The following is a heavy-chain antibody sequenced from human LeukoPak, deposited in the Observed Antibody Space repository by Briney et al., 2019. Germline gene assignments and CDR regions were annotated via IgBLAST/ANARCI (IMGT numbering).Heavy chain of an antibody. CDR2: IYYSGST. J-gene: IGHJ3*02. CDR1: GGSISSSSYY. D-gene: IGHD3-3*01. Sequence: SETLSLTCTVSGGSISSSSYYWGWIRQPPGKGLEWIGSIYYSGSTYYNPSLKSRVTISVDTSKNQFSLKLSSVTAADTAVYYCARGYYDFWSGSGAFDIWGQGTMVTVSS. V-gene: IGHV4-39*07. CDR3: ARGYYDFWSGSGAFDI.